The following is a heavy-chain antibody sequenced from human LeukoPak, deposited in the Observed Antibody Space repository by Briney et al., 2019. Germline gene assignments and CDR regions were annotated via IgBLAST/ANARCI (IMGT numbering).Heavy chain of an antibody. CDR2: ISGSGGST. J-gene: IGHJ5*01. CDR1: GFTFSSYA. V-gene: IGHV3-23*01. D-gene: IGHD2-8*02. Sequence: GGSLRLSCAASGFTFSSYAMSWVRQAPGKGLEWVSAISGSGGSTYYADSVKGRFTISRDNVDNVVYLEMNSLGAEDTATYYCARVAVSGPTGWFDSWGQGTLVIVSS. CDR3: ARVAVSGPTGWFDS.